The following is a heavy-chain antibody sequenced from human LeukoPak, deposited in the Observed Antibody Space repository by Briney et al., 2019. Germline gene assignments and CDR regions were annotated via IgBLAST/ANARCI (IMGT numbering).Heavy chain of an antibody. CDR3: ARAYDFWSGYYDY. D-gene: IGHD3-3*01. J-gene: IGHJ4*02. CDR2: ISYDGSNE. V-gene: IGHV3-30-3*01. CDR1: GFTFSTYA. Sequence: GGSLRPSCAASGFTFSTYAIYWVRQAPGKGLEWVAVISYDGSNEYYADSVKGRFTISRDNSKNTLYLQMHSLRAEDTAVYYCARAYDFWSGYYDYWGQGTLVTVSS.